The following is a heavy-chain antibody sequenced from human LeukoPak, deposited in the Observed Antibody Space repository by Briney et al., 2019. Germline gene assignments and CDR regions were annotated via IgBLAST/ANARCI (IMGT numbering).Heavy chain of an antibody. Sequence: GGSLRLSCAASGFTFSSYSMNWVRQAPGKGLEWVSSISSSSSYIYYADSVKGRFTISRDNAKNSLYLQMNSLRAEDTAVYYCARLGREYSSSSGDYYCYMDVWGKGTTVTVSS. CDR2: ISSSSSYI. J-gene: IGHJ6*03. D-gene: IGHD6-6*01. CDR3: ARLGREYSSSSGDYYCYMDV. CDR1: GFTFSSYS. V-gene: IGHV3-21*01.